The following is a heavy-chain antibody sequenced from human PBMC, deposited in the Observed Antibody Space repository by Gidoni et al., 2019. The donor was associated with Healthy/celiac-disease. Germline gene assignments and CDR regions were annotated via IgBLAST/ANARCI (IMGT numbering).Heavy chain of an antibody. CDR1: GFTFSSYG. D-gene: IGHD2-15*01. V-gene: IGHV3-33*01. J-gene: IGHJ4*02. CDR3: AREADSVVVVAPFFDY. CDR2: IWYDGSNK. Sequence: VQLVASGGGVVQPGRSLRLPCAASGFTFSSYGMHWVRQAPGKGLEWVAVIWYDGSNKYYADSVKGRFTISRDNSKNTLYLQMNSLRAEDTAVYYCAREADSVVVVAPFFDYWGQGTLVTVSS.